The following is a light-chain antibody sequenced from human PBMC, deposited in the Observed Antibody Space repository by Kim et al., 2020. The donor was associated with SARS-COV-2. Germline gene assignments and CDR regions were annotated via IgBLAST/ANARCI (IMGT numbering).Light chain of an antibody. CDR2: DAS. V-gene: IGKV1-5*01. J-gene: IGKJ1*01. CDR3: QQYNSPSRT. CDR1: QSVANW. Sequence: DIRMTQSPSTLSASVGDTVTITCRASQSVANWLAWYQQKPGKAPKLLIYDASSLESGVPLRFSGGGYGTEFTLRISGLQPDDFASYYCQQYNSPSRTFGQGTKVDIK.